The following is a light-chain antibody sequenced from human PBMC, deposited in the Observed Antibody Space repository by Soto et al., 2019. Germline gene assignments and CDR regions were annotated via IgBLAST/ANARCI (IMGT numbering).Light chain of an antibody. CDR1: QSVSTW. CDR2: KAS. Sequence: DIQMTQSPSTLSASVGDRVTITCRASQSVSTWLAWYQQKPEKAPKLLICKASSLESGVPSRFSGSGSGTEFTLTISSLQPVDFATYYCQQYDTYPWTFGQGTKVEIK. V-gene: IGKV1-5*03. J-gene: IGKJ1*01. CDR3: QQYDTYPWT.